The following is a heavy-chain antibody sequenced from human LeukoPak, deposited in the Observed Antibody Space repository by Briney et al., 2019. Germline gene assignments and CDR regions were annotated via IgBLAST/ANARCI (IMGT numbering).Heavy chain of an antibody. Sequence: SQTLSLTWTVSGGSISSGSYYWSWIRQPAGKGLEWIGRIYTSGSTNYNPSLKSRVTISVDTSKNQFSLKLSSVTAADTAVYYCARGAPHYYFDYWGQGTLVTVSS. J-gene: IGHJ4*02. CDR3: ARGAPHYYFDY. V-gene: IGHV4-61*02. CDR2: IYTSGST. CDR1: GGSISSGSYY.